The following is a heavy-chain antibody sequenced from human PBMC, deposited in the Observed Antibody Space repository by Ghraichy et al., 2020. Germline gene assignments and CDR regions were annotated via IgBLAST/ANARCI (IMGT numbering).Heavy chain of an antibody. J-gene: IGHJ4*02. CDR1: GYSISSGYY. CDR3: ARAVPAARNYFDY. V-gene: IGHV4-38-2*01. CDR2: IYHSGST. Sequence: TLSLTCAVSGYSISSGYYWGWIRQPPGKGLEWIGSIYHSGSTYYNPSLKSRVTISVDTSKNQFSLKLSSVTAADTAVYYCARAVPAARNYFDYWGQGTLVTVSS. D-gene: IGHD2-2*01.